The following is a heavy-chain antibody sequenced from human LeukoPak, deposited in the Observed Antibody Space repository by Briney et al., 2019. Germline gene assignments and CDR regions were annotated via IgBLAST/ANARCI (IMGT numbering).Heavy chain of an antibody. J-gene: IGHJ5*02. CDR1: GGSVSSGSYY. CDR3: ATRSWYNWFDP. Sequence: SETLSLTCTVSGGSVSSGSYYWTWIRQPPGKGLEWIGYIYYSGSTNYNPSLRSRVTISIDTSKNQFSLMLSSVTAADTAIYYCATRSWYNWFDPWGQGTLVTVSS. CDR2: IYYSGST. D-gene: IGHD6-13*01. V-gene: IGHV4-61*01.